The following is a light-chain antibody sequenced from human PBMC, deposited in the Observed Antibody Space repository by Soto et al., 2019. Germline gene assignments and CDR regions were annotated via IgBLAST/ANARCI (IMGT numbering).Light chain of an antibody. CDR1: SSNIGAGYD. CDR3: QSYDSSLSGYV. V-gene: IGLV1-40*01. J-gene: IGLJ1*01. Sequence: QSALTQPPSVSGAPGQRVTISCTGSSSNIGAGYDVHWYQQLPETAPKLLIYDNTNRPSGVPDRFSGSKSGTSASLAITGLQVEDEADYYCQSYDSSLSGYVFGIGTKLTVL. CDR2: DNT.